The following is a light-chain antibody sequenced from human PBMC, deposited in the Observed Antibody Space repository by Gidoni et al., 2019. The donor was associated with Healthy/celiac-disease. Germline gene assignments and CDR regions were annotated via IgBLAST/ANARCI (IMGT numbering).Light chain of an antibody. Sequence: DIVMTQFPLSLPVTPGEPASISCRSSQSLLHSNGYNYLDWYLQKPGQSPQLLIYLGSNRASGVPDRFSGSGSGTDFTLKSSKVEAEDVGVYYCMQALQTPRTFGPGTKVDIK. J-gene: IGKJ3*01. CDR2: LGS. V-gene: IGKV2-28*01. CDR1: QSLLHSNGYNY. CDR3: MQALQTPRT.